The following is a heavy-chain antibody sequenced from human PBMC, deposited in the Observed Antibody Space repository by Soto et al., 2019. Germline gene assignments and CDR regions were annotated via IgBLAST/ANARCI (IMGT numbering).Heavy chain of an antibody. CDR1: GFIFGAHA. CDR2: INWIGGST. CDR3: ARHGGTPDLYFDY. D-gene: IGHD3-16*01. J-gene: IGHJ4*02. Sequence: GSLSLSCAASGFIFGAHAMSWVRQAPGKGLEWISAINWIGGSTNYADSMKGRFTISRDNAKNSLYLQISSLRAEDTALYYCARHGGTPDLYFDYWGQGTPVTVSS. V-gene: IGHV3-20*04.